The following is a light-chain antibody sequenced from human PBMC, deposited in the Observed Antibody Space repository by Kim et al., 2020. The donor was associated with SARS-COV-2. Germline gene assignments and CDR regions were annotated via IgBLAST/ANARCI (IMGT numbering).Light chain of an antibody. CDR3: QQANTMPFT. CDR2: GAY. V-gene: IGKV1-12*02. J-gene: IGKJ4*01. CDR1: EGVSRW. Sequence: DIQMTQSPSSVSASVGDSVTITCRASEGVSRWLAWYQQKPGKAPKLLIYGAYSLQSGVPSRFSGSGSGTDFTLTIISLQPEDFATYYCQQANTMPFTFGGGTRVDIK.